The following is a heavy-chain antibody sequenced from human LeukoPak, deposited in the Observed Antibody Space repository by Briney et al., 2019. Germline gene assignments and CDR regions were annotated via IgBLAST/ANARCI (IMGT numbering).Heavy chain of an antibody. J-gene: IGHJ5*02. CDR2: ISTSSSYI. D-gene: IGHD2-15*01. Sequence: PGGSLRLSCAASGFTFNRYNMNWVRRAPGKGLEWVSSISTSSSYIYYADSVRGRFTISRDNAKKSLYLQMNSRRAEDTAVYSCARGADGVSSNSRGWFDPWGQGTLVTVSS. CDR3: ARGADGVSSNSRGWFDP. CDR1: GFTFNRYN. V-gene: IGHV3-21*01.